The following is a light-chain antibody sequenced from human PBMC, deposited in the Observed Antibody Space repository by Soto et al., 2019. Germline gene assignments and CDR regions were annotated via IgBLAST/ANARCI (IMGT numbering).Light chain of an antibody. Sequence: DIQMTQSPSTLSASVGDRVTITCRASQGISGWLAWYQQKPGIAPKLLIYKASTLETGVPPRFSGSGSGTEFTLTISSLQPDDFATYHCQKYNSYSSITFGQGTRLEIK. V-gene: IGKV1-5*03. J-gene: IGKJ5*01. CDR3: QKYNSYSSIT. CDR2: KAS. CDR1: QGISGW.